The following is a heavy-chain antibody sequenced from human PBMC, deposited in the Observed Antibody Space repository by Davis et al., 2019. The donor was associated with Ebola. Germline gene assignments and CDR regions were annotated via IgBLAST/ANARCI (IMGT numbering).Heavy chain of an antibody. CDR1: GFTFSSYG. Sequence: GGSLRLSCAASGFTFSSYGMHWVRQAPGKGLEWVSDISSGGGAPYYADSVKGRFTTFRDNPKNTLYLQMNSLRAEDTAVYYCARDLGMGRRVDAFDIWGQGTMVTVSS. CDR2: ISSGGGAP. V-gene: IGHV3-NL1*01. J-gene: IGHJ3*02. CDR3: ARDLGMGRRVDAFDI. D-gene: IGHD7-27*01.